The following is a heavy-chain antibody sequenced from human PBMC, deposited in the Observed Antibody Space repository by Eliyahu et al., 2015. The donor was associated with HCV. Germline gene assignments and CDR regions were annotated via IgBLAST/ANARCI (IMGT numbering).Heavy chain of an antibody. D-gene: IGHD6-19*01. CDR1: GFTVXXXY. CDR2: IYSGGST. V-gene: IGHV3-53*01. J-gene: IGHJ4*02. CDR3: AREPSNGWSHFES. Sequence: EVQLVESGGGLIQPGGSLRLSCXASGFTVXXXYXNWVRQAPGKGLEWVSVIYSGGSTHYADSVKGRFTISRDNSKNMLYLQMNSLRAEDTAVYYCAREPSNGWSHFESWGQGTLVTVSS.